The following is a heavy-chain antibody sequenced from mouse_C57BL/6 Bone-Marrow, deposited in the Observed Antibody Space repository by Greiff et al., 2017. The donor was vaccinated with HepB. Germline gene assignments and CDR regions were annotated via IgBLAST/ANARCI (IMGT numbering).Heavy chain of an antibody. J-gene: IGHJ3*01. CDR3: ASGFAY. CDR1: GYTSSYW. V-gene: IGHV1-55*01. CDR2: IYPGSGST. Sequence: QVQLQQPGAELVKPGASVKMSCKASGYTSSYWITWVKQRPGQGLEWIGDIYPGSGSTNYNEKFKSKATLTVDTSSSTAYMQLSSLTSEDSAVYYCASGFAYWGQGTLVTVSA.